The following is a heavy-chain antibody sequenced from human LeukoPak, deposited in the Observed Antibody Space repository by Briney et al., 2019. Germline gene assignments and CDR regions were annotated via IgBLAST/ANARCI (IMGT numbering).Heavy chain of an antibody. Sequence: GGSLRLSCAASGFTFSSYSMNWVRQAPGKGLEWVSYISSSSSTIYYADSVKGRFTISRDNAKNSLYLQMNSLRAEGTAVYYCAREKLRFLEWPLNAFDIWGQGTMVTVSS. CDR3: AREKLRFLEWPLNAFDI. D-gene: IGHD3-3*01. J-gene: IGHJ3*02. CDR2: ISSSSSTI. CDR1: GFTFSSYS. V-gene: IGHV3-48*01.